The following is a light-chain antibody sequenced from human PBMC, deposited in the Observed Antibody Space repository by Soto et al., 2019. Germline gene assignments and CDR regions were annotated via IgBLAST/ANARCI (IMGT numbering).Light chain of an antibody. Sequence: DIHMTQSPSTLSASVGDRITITCRASQDVSQWLAWYQHKPGKAPKLLIYKASTLESGVSSRFGGRGSGTEFTLTITNLQPDDFATYYCQQYSSDLYTFGQGTKVDIK. CDR2: KAS. CDR3: QQYSSDLYT. V-gene: IGKV1-5*03. CDR1: QDVSQW. J-gene: IGKJ2*01.